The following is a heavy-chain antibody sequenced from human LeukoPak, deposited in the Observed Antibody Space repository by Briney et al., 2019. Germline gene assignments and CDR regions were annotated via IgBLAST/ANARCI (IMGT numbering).Heavy chain of an antibody. CDR3: ARVTYYDGSGYTDAFDI. CDR2: IYHSGST. J-gene: IGHJ3*02. CDR1: GGSISSSNW. Sequence: PSETLSLTCAVSGGSISSSNWWSWVRQPPGKGLEWIGEIYHSGSTNYNPSLKSRVTISVDKSKNQFSLKLSSVTAADTAVYYCARVTYYDGSGYTDAFDIWGQGTMVTVSS. D-gene: IGHD3-22*01. V-gene: IGHV4-4*02.